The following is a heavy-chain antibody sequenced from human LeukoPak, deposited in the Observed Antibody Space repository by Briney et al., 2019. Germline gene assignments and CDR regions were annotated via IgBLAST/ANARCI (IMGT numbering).Heavy chain of an antibody. CDR1: GFIFNNYV. J-gene: IGHJ4*02. V-gene: IGHV3-30*03. D-gene: IGHD6-19*01. CDR2: ISYDGSNK. CDR3: ARPYNSGWYGDFDY. Sequence: GGSLRLSCAASGFIFNNYVMHWVRQAPGKGLEWVAVISYDGSNKYYADSVKGRFTISRDNSKNTLYLQMNSPRAEDTAVYYCARPYNSGWYGDFDYWGQGTLVTVSS.